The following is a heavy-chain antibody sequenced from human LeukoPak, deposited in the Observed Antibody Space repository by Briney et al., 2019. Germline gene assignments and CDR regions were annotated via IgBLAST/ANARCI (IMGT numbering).Heavy chain of an antibody. V-gene: IGHV1-69*01. J-gene: IGHJ6*02. D-gene: IGHD2-2*01. CDR1: GGTFSSYA. CDR3: ARDPGEYQLLRTVSYGMDV. Sequence: ASVKVSCKASGGTFSSYAISWVRQAPGQGLEWMGGIIPIFGTANCAQKFQGRVTITADESTSTAYMELSSLRSEDTAVYYCARDPGEYQLLRTVSYGMDVWGQGTTVTVSS. CDR2: IIPIFGTA.